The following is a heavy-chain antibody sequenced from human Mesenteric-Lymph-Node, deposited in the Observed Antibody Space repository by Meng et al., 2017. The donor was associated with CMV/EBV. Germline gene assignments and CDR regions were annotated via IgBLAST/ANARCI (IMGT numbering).Heavy chain of an antibody. CDR3: ARDNGTYFREPYYFDY. CDR2: ISAYSGNT. V-gene: IGHV1-18*01. CDR1: GYTFTNYG. Sequence: ASVKVSCKASGYTFTNYGISWVRQAPGQGLEWMGWISAYSGNTNYAQMLQGRVTMTTDTSTSTAYLDLRSLTSDDTAVYYCARDNGTYFREPYYFDYWGQGTLVTVSS. J-gene: IGHJ4*02. D-gene: IGHD1-26*01.